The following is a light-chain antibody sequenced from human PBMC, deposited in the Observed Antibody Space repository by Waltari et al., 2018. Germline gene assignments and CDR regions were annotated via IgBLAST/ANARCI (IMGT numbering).Light chain of an antibody. CDR2: AAS. J-gene: IGKJ4*01. CDR3: QQYFSYPLT. Sequence: AIRMTQSPSSFSASTGDRVTITCRVNEGITSYLTWYQQKPGKATKLLVYAASTLHSGVPSRFSGSGSGTDFTHTISCLQSEEVATDYCQQYFSYPLTVGGGTKVEIK. V-gene: IGKV1-8*01. CDR1: EGITSY.